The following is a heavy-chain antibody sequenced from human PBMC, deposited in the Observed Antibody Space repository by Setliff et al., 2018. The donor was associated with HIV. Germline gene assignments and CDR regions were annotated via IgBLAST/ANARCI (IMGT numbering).Heavy chain of an antibody. Sequence: PGGSLRLSCAASGFTFSSYAMSWVRQAPGKGLEWVSVISGSGDSTFYVDSLKGRFTISRDNSKNTLYLQMNSLTAEDTAVYYCARDVSWRVRTYIDYWGQGALVTVSS. D-gene: IGHD3-3*01. J-gene: IGHJ4*02. V-gene: IGHV3-23*01. CDR3: ARDVSWRVRTYIDY. CDR1: GFTFSSYA. CDR2: ISGSGDST.